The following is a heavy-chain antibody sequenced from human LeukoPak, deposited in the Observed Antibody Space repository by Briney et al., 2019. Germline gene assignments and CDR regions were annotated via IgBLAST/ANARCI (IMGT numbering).Heavy chain of an antibody. V-gene: IGHV1-2*02. CDR2: ISTDSGDT. CDR1: GYHFTGYH. D-gene: IGHD5/OR15-5a*01. J-gene: IGHJ5*02. Sequence: ASVKVSCKASGYHFTGYHVHWVRQAPGQGLEWMRRISTDSGDTNIAPKFQGRVTMTRDTSIKTAYMELSRLTSDDAAVYYCAGLGSTVEGRIDPWGQGTPVTVSS. CDR3: AGLGSTVEGRIDP.